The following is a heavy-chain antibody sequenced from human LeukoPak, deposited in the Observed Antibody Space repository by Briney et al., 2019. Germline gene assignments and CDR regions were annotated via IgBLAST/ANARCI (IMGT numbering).Heavy chain of an antibody. V-gene: IGHV3-15*07. CDR3: TTGYSSDWYY. Sequence: GGSLRLSCAASGASGFSVSRAWMNWVRQAPGKGLEWVGHIKSKTDGGTTDYAAPVKGRFIISRDDSKNTLYLQMNSLKTEDTAVYYCTTGYSSDWYYWGQGTLATVSS. D-gene: IGHD6-19*01. J-gene: IGHJ4*02. CDR2: IKSKTDGGTT. CDR1: ASGFSVSRAW.